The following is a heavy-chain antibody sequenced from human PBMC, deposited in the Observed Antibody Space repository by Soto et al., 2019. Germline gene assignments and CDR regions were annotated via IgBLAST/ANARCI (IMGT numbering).Heavy chain of an antibody. CDR3: ARETAIKYRGYSGYDHY. Sequence: SSVKVSCEASGGTFSSYTISWVRQAPGQGLEWMGRIIPILGIANYAQKFQGRVTITADKSTSTAYMELSSLRSEDTAVYYCARETAIKYRGYSGYDHYWGQGTLVTVSS. D-gene: IGHD5-12*01. CDR1: GGTFSSYT. V-gene: IGHV1-69*04. CDR2: IIPILGIA. J-gene: IGHJ4*02.